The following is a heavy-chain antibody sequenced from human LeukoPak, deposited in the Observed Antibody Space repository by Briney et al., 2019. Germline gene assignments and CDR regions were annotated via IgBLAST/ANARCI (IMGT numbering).Heavy chain of an antibody. Sequence: SVKVSCKASGGTFSSYAISWVRQAPGQGLEWMGGIIPIFGTANYAQKFQGRVTITANKSTSTAYIELSSLRSEDTAVYYCARGPDYGGNSGAFDIWGQGTMVTVSS. D-gene: IGHD4-23*01. V-gene: IGHV1-69*06. CDR2: IIPIFGTA. J-gene: IGHJ3*02. CDR3: ARGPDYGGNSGAFDI. CDR1: GGTFSSYA.